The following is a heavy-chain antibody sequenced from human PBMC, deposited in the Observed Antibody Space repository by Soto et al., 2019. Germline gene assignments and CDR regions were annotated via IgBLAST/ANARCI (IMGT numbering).Heavy chain of an antibody. V-gene: IGHV1-24*01. J-gene: IGHJ5*02. Sequence: GASVKVSCKVSGYTLTELSMHWVRQAPGKGLEWMGGFDPEDGETIYAQKFQGRVTMTEDTSTDTAYMELSSLRSEDTAAYYCATGGHSSSEDWFDPWGQGTLVTVSS. CDR1: GYTLTELS. CDR3: ATGGHSSSEDWFDP. CDR2: FDPEDGET. D-gene: IGHD6-6*01.